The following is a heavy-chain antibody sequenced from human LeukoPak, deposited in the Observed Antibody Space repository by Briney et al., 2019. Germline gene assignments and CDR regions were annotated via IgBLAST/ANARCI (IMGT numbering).Heavy chain of an antibody. CDR3: ARDLTTVTPGWFDP. V-gene: IGHV4-31*03. J-gene: IGHJ5*02. Sequence: PSETLSLTCNVSGGSISSGGYYWSWIRQHPGKGLEWIGYIYYSGSTYYNPSLKSRVTISVDTSKNQFSLKLSSVTAADTAVYYCARDLTTVTPGWFDPWGQGTLVTVSS. CDR1: GGSISSGGYY. D-gene: IGHD4-17*01. CDR2: IYYSGST.